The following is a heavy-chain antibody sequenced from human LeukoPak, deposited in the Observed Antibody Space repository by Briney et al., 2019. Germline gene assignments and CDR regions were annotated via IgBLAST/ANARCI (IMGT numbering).Heavy chain of an antibody. D-gene: IGHD3-22*01. J-gene: IGHJ5*02. V-gene: IGHV4-4*08. CDR3: VRGPGRGYDLEP. CDR2: IPTGGDI. CDR1: AGSICNSY. Sequence: SDTLSLTCAVSAGSICNSYCSWARQPPGKGLEFIGYIPTGGDINYNPSLRSRATMSINTSNNQLSLTLTSVTTADTGVYFCVRGPGRGYDLEPWGQGSLVTVSS.